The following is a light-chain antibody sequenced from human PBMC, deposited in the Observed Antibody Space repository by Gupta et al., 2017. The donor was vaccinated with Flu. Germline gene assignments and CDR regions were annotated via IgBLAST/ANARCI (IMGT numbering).Light chain of an antibody. CDR3: QQYSNWPRT. J-gene: IGKJ1*01. Sequence: DIVMTQSPATLSVSPGARANLSCRASQSVSTSLVGYQQKPGQAPRLLIYGASTRATGIPARFSGRRSGTGFTLSISSLQSEDIAVDYGQQYSNWPRTFGQGTRVEV. V-gene: IGKV3-15*01. CDR2: GAS. CDR1: QSVSTS.